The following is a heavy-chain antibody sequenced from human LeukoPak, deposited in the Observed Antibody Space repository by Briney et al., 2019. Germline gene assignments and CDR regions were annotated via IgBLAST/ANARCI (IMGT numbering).Heavy chain of an antibody. CDR3: TKGLSTSWFDP. Sequence: GASVKVSCKVSGYTLTELSMHWVRQAPGQGLEWMGWINANNGATNYAQNFQGRVTMTRDTSISTAYMDLSRLRSDDTAIYYCTKGLSTSWFDPWGQGTLVTVSS. V-gene: IGHV1-2*02. D-gene: IGHD1-1*01. J-gene: IGHJ5*02. CDR1: GYTLTELS. CDR2: INANNGAT.